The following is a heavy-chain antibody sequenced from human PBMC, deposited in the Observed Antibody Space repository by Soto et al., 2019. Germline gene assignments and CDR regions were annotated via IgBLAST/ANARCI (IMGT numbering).Heavy chain of an antibody. J-gene: IGHJ4*02. CDR3: AKDRWGDSSSSRLFDY. CDR2: ISGSGGST. V-gene: IGHV3-23*01. D-gene: IGHD6-6*01. CDR1: GFTFSSYA. Sequence: GGSLRLSCAASGFTFSSYAMSWVRQAPGKGLEWVSAISGSGGSTYYADSVKGRFTISRDNSKNTLYLQMNSLRAEDTAVYYCAKDRWGDSSSSRLFDYWGQGTLVTVSS.